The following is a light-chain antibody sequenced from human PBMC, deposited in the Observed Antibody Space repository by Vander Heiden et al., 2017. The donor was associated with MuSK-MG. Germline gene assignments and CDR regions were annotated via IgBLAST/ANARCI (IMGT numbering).Light chain of an antibody. CDR3: QQYYSYQGT. CDR2: WAS. J-gene: IGKJ1*01. V-gene: IGKV4-1*01. Sequence: DIVLTQSPDSLAVSLGQTATVNCKSSQSVLYSSSIKNYLAWYQQKPGQPPKLLIYWASTRESGVPYRFSGSGSGTDFTLTISSLQAEDVAVYYCQQYYSYQGTFGQGTKVEIK. CDR1: QSVLYSSSIKNY.